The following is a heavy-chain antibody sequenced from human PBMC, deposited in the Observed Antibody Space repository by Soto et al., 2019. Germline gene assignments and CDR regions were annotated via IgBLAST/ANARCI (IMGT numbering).Heavy chain of an antibody. CDR2: IYYSGKT. Sequence: SETLSLTCTVSGGSINSSDYYWAWIRQPPEKGLEWIGNIYYSGKTYYNPSLKSRVTMSVDTSKNQFSLKVSSVTAADTAIYYCARHGAHCGGDCPFEYWGQGTLVTVSS. V-gene: IGHV4-39*01. D-gene: IGHD2-21*02. J-gene: IGHJ4*02. CDR3: ARHGAHCGGDCPFEY. CDR1: GGSINSSDYY.